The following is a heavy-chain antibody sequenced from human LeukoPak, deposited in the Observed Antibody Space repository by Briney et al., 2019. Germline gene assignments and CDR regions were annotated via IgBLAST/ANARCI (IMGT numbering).Heavy chain of an antibody. CDR3: ARVSPDTATDYCWFDP. CDR1: GDSISLFY. Sequence: PAETLSLTCIVSGDSISLFYWSWIRQPPGKGLEGIGYIHYSGRTNYNASLKSRVTMSLDTSKNHFSLQLRSVTAADTAVYYCARVSPDTATDYCWFDPWGQGSLVTVSS. J-gene: IGHJ5*02. D-gene: IGHD5-18*01. CDR2: IHYSGRT. V-gene: IGHV4-59*01.